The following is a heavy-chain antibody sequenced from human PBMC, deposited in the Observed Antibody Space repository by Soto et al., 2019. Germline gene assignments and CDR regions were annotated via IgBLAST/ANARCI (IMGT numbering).Heavy chain of an antibody. J-gene: IGHJ4*02. Sequence: SETLSLTCTVSGGSISSSSYYWGWIRQPPGKGLEWIGSIYYSGSTYYNPSLKSRVTISVDTSKNQFSLKLSSVTAADTAVYYCAMELLKYYFDYWGQGTLVTVSS. V-gene: IGHV4-39*01. CDR1: GGSISSSSYY. CDR2: IYYSGST. CDR3: AMELLKYYFDY. D-gene: IGHD3-10*01.